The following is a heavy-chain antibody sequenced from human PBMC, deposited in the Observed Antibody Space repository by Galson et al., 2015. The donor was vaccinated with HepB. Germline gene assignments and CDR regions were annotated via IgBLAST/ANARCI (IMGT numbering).Heavy chain of an antibody. CDR1: GFTFRSYW. J-gene: IGHJ3*02. V-gene: IGHV3-7*01. CDR3: ARGHGSRDAFDI. CDR2: IKQDGSER. Sequence: SLRLSCAASGFTFRSYWMSWVRQAPGKGLEWVANIKQDGSERYYVDSVKGRFTISGDNAKNSLYLQMNSLRAEDTAVYYCARGHGSRDAFDIWDQGTMVTVSS. D-gene: IGHD3-10*01.